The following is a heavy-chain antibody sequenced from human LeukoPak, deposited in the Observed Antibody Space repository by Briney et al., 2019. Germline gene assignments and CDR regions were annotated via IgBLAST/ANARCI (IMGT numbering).Heavy chain of an antibody. CDR3: ARVVIGDFAYNWLDP. CDR1: GGSIDNSNYL. D-gene: IGHD2/OR15-2a*01. CDR2: VSSSGTT. J-gene: IGHJ5*02. Sequence: SETLSLTCGVSGGSIDNSNYLWAWIRQSPQKGLEWVGSVSSSGTTHYKTSLKSRVAISLDTPKNQFSPRLTSVTAADTAVYFCARVVIGDFAYNWLDPWGQGTLVTVSS. V-gene: IGHV4-39*01.